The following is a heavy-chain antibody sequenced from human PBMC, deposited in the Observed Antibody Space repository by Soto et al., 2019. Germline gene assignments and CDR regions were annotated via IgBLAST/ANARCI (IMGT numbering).Heavy chain of an antibody. D-gene: IGHD5-18*01. J-gene: IGHJ4*02. V-gene: IGHV3-21*01. CDR2: ISSGSSYI. CDR3: ARDYGIQLWFPDY. Sequence: GWSLRLSCAASGFTFSSYSMNWVRQAPGKGLEWVSYISSGSSYIYYADSVKGRFTISRDNAKNSLYLQMNSLRVEDTAVYYCARDYGIQLWFPDYWGQGNMVTLSS. CDR1: GFTFSSYS.